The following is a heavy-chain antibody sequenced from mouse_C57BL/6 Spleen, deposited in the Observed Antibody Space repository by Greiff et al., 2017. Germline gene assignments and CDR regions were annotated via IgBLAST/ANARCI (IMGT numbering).Heavy chain of an antibody. CDR1: GFTFSSYA. CDR2: ISDGGSYT. D-gene: IGHD4-1*01. V-gene: IGHV5-4*03. CDR3: ASRLGRSAWFAY. Sequence: EVKLMESGGGLVKPGGSLKLSCAASGFTFSSYAMSWVRQTPEKRLEWVATISDGGSYTYYPDNVKGRFTISRDNAKNNLYLQMSHLKSEDTAMYYCASRLGRSAWFAYWGQGTLVTVSA. J-gene: IGHJ3*01.